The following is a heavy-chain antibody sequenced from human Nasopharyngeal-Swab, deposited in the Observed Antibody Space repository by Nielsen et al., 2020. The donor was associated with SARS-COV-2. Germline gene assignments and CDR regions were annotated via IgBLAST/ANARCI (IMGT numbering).Heavy chain of an antibody. CDR3: ASGSYADFDY. J-gene: IGHJ4*02. CDR2: ISGSGGST. Sequence: GGSLRLSCAASGFTFSSYAMSWVRQAPGKWLEWVSAISGSGGSTYYADSVKGRFTISRDNSKNTLYLQMNSLRAEDTAVYYCASGSYADFDYWGQGTLVTVSS. V-gene: IGHV3-23*01. CDR1: GFTFSSYA. D-gene: IGHD1-26*01.